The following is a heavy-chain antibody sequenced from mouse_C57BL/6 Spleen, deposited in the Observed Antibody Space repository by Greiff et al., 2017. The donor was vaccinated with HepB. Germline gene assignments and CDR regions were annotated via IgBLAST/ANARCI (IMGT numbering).Heavy chain of an antibody. CDR1: GYTFTDYE. J-gene: IGHJ3*01. V-gene: IGHV1-15*01. CDR3: TSPYYGNSAWFAY. Sequence: QVQLQQSGAELVRPGASVTLSCKASGYTFTDYEMHWVKQTPVHGLEWIGAIDPETGGTAYNQKFKGKAILTADKSSSTAYMELRSLTSKDSAVYYCTSPYYGNSAWFAYWGQGTLVTVSA. CDR2: IDPETGGT. D-gene: IGHD2-10*01.